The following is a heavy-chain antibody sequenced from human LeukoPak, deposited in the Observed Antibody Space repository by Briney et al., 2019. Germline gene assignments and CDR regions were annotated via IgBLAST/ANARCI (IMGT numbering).Heavy chain of an antibody. CDR3: ARVGWDCTNGVCVNYYFDY. CDR2: IKQDGSEK. CDR1: GFTFSSYW. V-gene: IGHV3-7*01. J-gene: IGHJ4*02. D-gene: IGHD2-8*01. Sequence: GGSLRLSCAASGFTFSSYWMSWVRQAPGKGLEWVANIKQDGSEKYYVDSVKGRFTISRDNAKNSLYLQMNSLRAEDTAVYYCARVGWDCTNGVCVNYYFDYWGQGTLVTVSS.